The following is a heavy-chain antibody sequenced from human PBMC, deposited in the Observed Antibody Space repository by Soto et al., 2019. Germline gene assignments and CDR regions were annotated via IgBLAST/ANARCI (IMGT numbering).Heavy chain of an antibody. CDR1: GYTFTTYG. V-gene: IGHV1-18*04. D-gene: IGHD6-6*01. J-gene: IGHJ6*02. CDR3: ARDDIATRPQYYYGMAV. CDR2: INGYTGNT. Sequence: QVQLVQSGAEVKQPGASVTVSCEASGYTFTTYGISWVRQASGQGLEWMGWINGYTGNTKYAERFQGRVTMTRDTSTSTAYREVRSLGSDVTAVYYCARDDIATRPQYYYGMAVWGQGTTVTVSS.